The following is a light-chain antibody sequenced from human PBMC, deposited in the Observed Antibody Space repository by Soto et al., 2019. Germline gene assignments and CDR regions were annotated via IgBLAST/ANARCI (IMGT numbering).Light chain of an antibody. CDR3: QSYDSSLSGWV. V-gene: IGLV1-40*01. CDR1: SSNIGAGYD. Sequence: QSVLTQPPSVSGAPGQRVTISCTGSSSNIGAGYDVHWYQQLPGTAPKLLIYGNSNRPSGVPDRFSCSKSGTSASLAITGLQAEDEADYYCQSYDSSLSGWVLGGGTKLTVL. J-gene: IGLJ3*02. CDR2: GNS.